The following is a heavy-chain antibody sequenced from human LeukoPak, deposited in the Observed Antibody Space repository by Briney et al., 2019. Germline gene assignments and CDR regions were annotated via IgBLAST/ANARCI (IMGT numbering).Heavy chain of an antibody. D-gene: IGHD6-19*01. J-gene: IGHJ6*02. CDR3: AKDQGTDSSGWCLSYYYYGMDV. Sequence: PGGSLRLSCAASGFTFSSYAMSWVRQAPGKGLEWVSAISGSGGSTYYADSVKGRFTISRDNSKNTLYLQMNSLRAEDTAVYYCAKDQGTDSSGWCLSYYYYGMDVWGQGTTVTVSS. CDR1: GFTFSSYA. CDR2: ISGSGGST. V-gene: IGHV3-23*01.